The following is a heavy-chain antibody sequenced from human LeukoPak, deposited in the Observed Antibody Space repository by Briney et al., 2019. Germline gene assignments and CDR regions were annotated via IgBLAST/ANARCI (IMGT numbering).Heavy chain of an antibody. CDR3: ARGGLIVVVPAAIVQDY. V-gene: IGHV3-74*01. D-gene: IGHD2-2*01. CDR2: INSDGTTT. Sequence: GGSLRLSCAASGFIFSTYWMHWVRQTPGKGLVWVSRINSDGTTTNYADSVKGRFTISRDNSKNTLYLQMNSLRAEDTAVYYCARGGLIVVVPAAIVQDYWGQGTLVTVSS. CDR1: GFIFSTYW. J-gene: IGHJ4*02.